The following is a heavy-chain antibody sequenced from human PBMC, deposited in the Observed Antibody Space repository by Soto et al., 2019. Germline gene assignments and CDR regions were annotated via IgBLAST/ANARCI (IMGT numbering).Heavy chain of an antibody. V-gene: IGHV2-5*02. D-gene: IGHD5-18*01. CDR3: AHAETAMVMGDY. Sequence: QITLKESGPTLVKPTQTLTLTCTFSGFSLSTSEEGVGWIRQPPGKALEWLALIYWDDDKRYSPSLKSRLTITKDTSHNPLVLTMPNIEPVDTAPYYCAHAETAMVMGDYWGQGTLVTVSS. CDR1: GFSLSTSEEG. CDR2: IYWDDDK. J-gene: IGHJ4*02.